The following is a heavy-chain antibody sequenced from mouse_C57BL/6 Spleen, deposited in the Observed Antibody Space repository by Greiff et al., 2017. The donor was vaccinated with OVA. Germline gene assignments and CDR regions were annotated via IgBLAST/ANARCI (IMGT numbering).Heavy chain of an antibody. J-gene: IGHJ1*03. CDR2: ISYDGSN. D-gene: IGHD3-3*01. V-gene: IGHV3-6*01. CDR1: GYSITSGYY. Sequence: EVKLVESGPGLVKPSQSLSLTCSVTGYSITSGYYWNWIRQFPGNKLEWMGYISYDGSNNYNPSLKNRISITRDTSKNQFFLKLNSVTTEDTATYYCARGDGGEDYWYFDVWGTGTTVTVSS. CDR3: ARGDGGEDYWYFDV.